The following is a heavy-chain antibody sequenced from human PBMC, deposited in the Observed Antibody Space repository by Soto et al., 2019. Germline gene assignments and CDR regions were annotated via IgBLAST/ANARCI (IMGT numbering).Heavy chain of an antibody. V-gene: IGHV3-30*03. D-gene: IGHD3-22*01. CDR3: ARTYYYDSSGYYETHYGY. CDR1: GFTFSSYD. CDR2: ISYDGSNK. J-gene: IGHJ4*02. Sequence: GGSLRLSCAASGFTFSSYDMHWVRQAPGKGLEWVALISYDGSNKYYADSVKGRSTISRDDSKNTLYLQMNSLRAEDTAVYYCARTYYYDSSGYYETHYGYWGQGTLVTVSS.